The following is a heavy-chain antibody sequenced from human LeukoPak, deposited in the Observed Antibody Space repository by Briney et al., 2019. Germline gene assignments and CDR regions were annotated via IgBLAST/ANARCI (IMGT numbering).Heavy chain of an antibody. CDR3: AKVGGYAFFDP. Sequence: GGSLRLSCAASGFTFSNYAMSWVRQAPGKGLEWVSAISGSGGSTYYADSVKGRFTIPRDNSKNTLYLQMNSLRAEDTAVYYCAKVGGYAFFDPWGQGTLVTVSS. D-gene: IGHD5-12*01. V-gene: IGHV3-23*01. J-gene: IGHJ5*02. CDR1: GFTFSNYA. CDR2: ISGSGGST.